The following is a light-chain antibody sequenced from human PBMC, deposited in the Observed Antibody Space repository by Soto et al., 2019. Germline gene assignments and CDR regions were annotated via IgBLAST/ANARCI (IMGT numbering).Light chain of an antibody. CDR3: GSITRSSTSV. CDR2: DVT. Sequence: QSVLSQPAPVSGSPGQSITLSCTGTSSDVGGFEYVSWYQHQPGKAPKLIIYDVTKRPSGVSNRFSGSKSGNTASLTISGIQAEDEGDYYCGSITRSSTSVFGTGTKVTVL. CDR1: SSDVGGFEY. J-gene: IGLJ1*01. V-gene: IGLV2-14*01.